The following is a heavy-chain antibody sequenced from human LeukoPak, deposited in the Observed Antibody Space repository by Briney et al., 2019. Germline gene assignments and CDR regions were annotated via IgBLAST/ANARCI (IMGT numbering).Heavy chain of an antibody. Sequence: PSETLSLTRTVSGYSISSGYYWGWIRQPPGKGLEWIGSIYHSGSTYYNPSLKSRVTISVDTSKNQFSLKLSAVTAADTAVYYCASYGYSGYDFPFDYWGQGTLVTVSS. D-gene: IGHD5-12*01. CDR3: ASYGYSGYDFPFDY. J-gene: IGHJ4*02. CDR1: GYSISSGYY. V-gene: IGHV4-38-2*02. CDR2: IYHSGST.